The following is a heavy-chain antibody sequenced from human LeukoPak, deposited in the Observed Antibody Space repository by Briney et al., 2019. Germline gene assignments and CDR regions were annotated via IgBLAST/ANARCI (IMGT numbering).Heavy chain of an antibody. CDR1: GFTFNTYA. CDR3: AKTTTGYSSGRYPGWPADY. CDR2: IFGSAGSA. V-gene: IGHV3-23*01. J-gene: IGHJ4*02. Sequence: GSLRLSYAASGFTFNTYAMYWVRQAPGKGLEWVSGIFGSAGSAHYADSVKGRFTISRDNSKNTVYLQMNSLRAEDTAVYYCAKTTTGYSSGRYPGWPADYWGQGALVTVSS. D-gene: IGHD6-19*01.